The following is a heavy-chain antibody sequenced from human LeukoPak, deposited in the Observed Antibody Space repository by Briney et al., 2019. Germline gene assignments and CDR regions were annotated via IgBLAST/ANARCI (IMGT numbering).Heavy chain of an antibody. V-gene: IGHV3-11*05. Sequence: GGSLRLSCAASGFSFSDNYMSWVRQAPGKGLEWISYISGNSGYTKYADSVKGRFTISRDNADNSLYLQMNSLRAEDTAVYYCARETRGTVGSYWGQGTLVTVSS. J-gene: IGHJ4*02. D-gene: IGHD1-26*01. CDR2: ISGNSGYT. CDR1: GFSFSDNY. CDR3: ARETRGTVGSY.